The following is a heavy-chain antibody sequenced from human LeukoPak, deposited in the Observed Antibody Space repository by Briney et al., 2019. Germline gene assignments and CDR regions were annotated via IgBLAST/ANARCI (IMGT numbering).Heavy chain of an antibody. Sequence: SETLSLTCAVYGGSFSGYYWSWIRQPPGKGLEWIGEINHSGSTNYNPSLKSRVTISVDTSKNQFSLKLSSVTAADTAVYYCARFGYGGNSGLVHYFDYWGQGTLVTVSS. CDR3: ARFGYGGNSGLVHYFDY. CDR1: GGSFSGYY. CDR2: INHSGST. J-gene: IGHJ4*02. D-gene: IGHD4-23*01. V-gene: IGHV4-34*01.